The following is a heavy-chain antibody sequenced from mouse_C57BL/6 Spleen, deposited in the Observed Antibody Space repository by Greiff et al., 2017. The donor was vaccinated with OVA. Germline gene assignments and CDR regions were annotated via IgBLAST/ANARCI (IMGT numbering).Heavy chain of an antibody. CDR1: GYTFTDYY. J-gene: IGHJ4*01. CDR2: INPYNGGT. D-gene: IGHD2-3*01. V-gene: IGHV1-19*01. CDR3: ARGAPLDGSYAMDY. Sequence: VQLKESGPVLVKPGASVKMSCKASGYTFTDYYMNWVKQSHGKSLEWIGVINPYNGGTSYNQKFKGKATLTVDKSSSTAYMELNSLTSEDSAVYYCARGAPLDGSYAMDYWGQGTSVTVSS.